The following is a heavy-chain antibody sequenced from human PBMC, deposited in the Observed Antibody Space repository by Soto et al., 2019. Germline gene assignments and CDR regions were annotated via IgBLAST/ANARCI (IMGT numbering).Heavy chain of an antibody. CDR2: ISFDGSTE. V-gene: IGHV3-30-3*01. J-gene: IGHJ6*01. D-gene: IGHD3-10*01. CDR1: GFTFISYA. CDR3: ARSRHGSGSYTHFYYGLDV. Sequence: QVQLVESGGGVVQPGRSLRLSCAASGFTFISYAMHWVRQAPGKGLERVAVISFDGSTEYYADSVKGRFTISRDNSKNTVYLQMNSLRSEDTAVYYCARSRHGSGSYTHFYYGLDVW.